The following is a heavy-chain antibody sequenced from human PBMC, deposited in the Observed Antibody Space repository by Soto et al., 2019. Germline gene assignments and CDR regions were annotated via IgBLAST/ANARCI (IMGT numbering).Heavy chain of an antibody. Sequence: GASVKVSCKASGYTFTDYFIHWVRQAPGQGLEWMGWINPDNGGTVYAQKFHGRITMARDTPVSTVYMELSGLRSGDTAVYYCTRSTQYSASLEFDFWGQGTLVTVSS. J-gene: IGHJ4*02. D-gene: IGHD5-12*01. CDR3: TRSTQYSASLEFDF. CDR2: INPDNGGT. CDR1: GYTFTDYF. V-gene: IGHV1-2*02.